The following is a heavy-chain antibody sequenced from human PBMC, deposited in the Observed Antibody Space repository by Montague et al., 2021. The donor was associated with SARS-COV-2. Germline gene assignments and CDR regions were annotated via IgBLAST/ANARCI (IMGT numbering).Heavy chain of an antibody. CDR1: GGSFNDYY. Sequence: SETLSLTCAVYGGSFNDYYWSWIRQPPGKGLEWIGQINHSGSTNHNPSLRGRVTISVDMSKYQFSLKLRSMTAADTAVYYCSRGRVGITMILVVTGYSYCFDYWGQGTLVTVSS. CDR2: INHSGST. V-gene: IGHV4-34*01. CDR3: SRGRVGITMILVVTGYSYCFDY. J-gene: IGHJ4*02. D-gene: IGHD3-22*01.